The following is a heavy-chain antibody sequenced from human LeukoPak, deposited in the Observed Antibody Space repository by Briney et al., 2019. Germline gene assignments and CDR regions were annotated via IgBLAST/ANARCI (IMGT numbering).Heavy chain of an antibody. Sequence: GGSLRLSCAASGFTFSSYSMNWVRQAPGKGLEWVSSISSSSSYIYYADSVKGRFTISRDNAKNSLYLQMNSLRAEDTAVYYCARELADIVATTLEYWGQGTLVTVSS. V-gene: IGHV3-21*01. CDR2: ISSSSSYI. J-gene: IGHJ4*02. D-gene: IGHD5-12*01. CDR1: GFTFSSYS. CDR3: ARELADIVATTLEY.